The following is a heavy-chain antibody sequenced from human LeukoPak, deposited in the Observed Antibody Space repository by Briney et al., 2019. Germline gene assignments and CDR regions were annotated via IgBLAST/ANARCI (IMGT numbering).Heavy chain of an antibody. J-gene: IGHJ4*02. D-gene: IGHD1-26*01. V-gene: IGHV1-69*05. CDR1: GTTFSRSA. CDR2: VIPILGTT. CDR3: ARDDGSATLGFDS. Sequence: SVKVSCKASGTTFSRSAISWVRQAPGQGLEWMGGVIPILGTTNYAQKFQDRVSITTDESTSTAYMEVSSLRSVDTAVYYCARDDGSATLGFDSWGQGTLVTVSP.